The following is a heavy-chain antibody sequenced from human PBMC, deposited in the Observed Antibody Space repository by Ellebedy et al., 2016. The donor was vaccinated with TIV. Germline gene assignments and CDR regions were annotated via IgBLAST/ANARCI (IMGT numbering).Heavy chain of an antibody. CDR2: IYYNGNN. Sequence: SETLSLXCTVSGGSISTKNYFWNWIRQPPGKGLEWIGTIYYNGNNYHNPSPESRVTTSVDTSRNQFSLDVRFVTAADTAVYYCARSITGWYYAGLDVWGHGTTVTVSS. CDR1: GGSISTKNYF. D-gene: IGHD6-19*01. CDR3: ARSITGWYYAGLDV. J-gene: IGHJ6*02. V-gene: IGHV4-39*07.